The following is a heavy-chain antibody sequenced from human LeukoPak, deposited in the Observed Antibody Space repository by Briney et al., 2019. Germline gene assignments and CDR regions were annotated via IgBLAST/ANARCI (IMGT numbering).Heavy chain of an antibody. Sequence: GGSLRLSCAASGFTFSSYGMHWVRQAPGKGLEWVAVISYDGSNKYYADSVKGRFTISRDNSKNTLYLQMNSLRAEDTAVYYCAKGYGSGSYYPPSDYWGQGTLVTVSS. CDR1: GFTFSSYG. CDR3: AKGYGSGSYYPPSDY. V-gene: IGHV3-30*18. D-gene: IGHD3-10*01. J-gene: IGHJ4*02. CDR2: ISYDGSNK.